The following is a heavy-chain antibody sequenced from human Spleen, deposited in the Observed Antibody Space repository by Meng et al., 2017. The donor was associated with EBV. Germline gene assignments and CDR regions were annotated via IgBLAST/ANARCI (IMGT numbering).Heavy chain of an antibody. CDR1: GGTFSNYG. J-gene: IGHJ4*02. CDR2: ITPLYGIA. V-gene: IGHV1-69*17. Sequence: VQLVQSGAEGKKPGSSVKVSCKASGGTFSNYGISWVRQTPGQGLEWMGEITPLYGIANYAEKFQGRVTITADTSTSSAYMELSSLTSDDTAVYYCVRDLWLRFGDCVWGQGTLVTVSS. D-gene: IGHD5-12*01. CDR3: VRDLWLRFGDCV.